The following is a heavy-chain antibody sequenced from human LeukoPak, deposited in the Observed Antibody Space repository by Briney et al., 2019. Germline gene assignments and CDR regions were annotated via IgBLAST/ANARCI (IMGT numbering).Heavy chain of an antibody. Sequence: PSGTLSLTCTVSGGSISSYYWSWIRQPPGKGLEWIGYIYYSGSTNYNPSLKSRVTISVDTSKNQFSLKLSSVTAANTAVYYCARTPNVYYYMDVWGKGTTVTVSS. J-gene: IGHJ6*03. D-gene: IGHD2-15*01. CDR3: ARTPNVYYYMDV. CDR2: IYYSGST. V-gene: IGHV4-59*01. CDR1: GGSISSYY.